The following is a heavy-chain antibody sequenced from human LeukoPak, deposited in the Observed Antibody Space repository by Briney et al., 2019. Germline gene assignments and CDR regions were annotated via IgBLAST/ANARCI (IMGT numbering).Heavy chain of an antibody. CDR3: ARVSGYYYFDY. J-gene: IGHJ4*02. CDR1: GFTFSSYG. Sequence: GGSLRLSCAASGFTFSSYGMHWVRQAPGKGLEWVAVISYDGSNKYYADSVKGRFTISRDNSKNTLYLQMNSLRAEDMAVYYCARVSGYYYFDYWGQGTLVTVSS. CDR2: ISYDGSNK. D-gene: IGHD5-18*01. V-gene: IGHV3-30*03.